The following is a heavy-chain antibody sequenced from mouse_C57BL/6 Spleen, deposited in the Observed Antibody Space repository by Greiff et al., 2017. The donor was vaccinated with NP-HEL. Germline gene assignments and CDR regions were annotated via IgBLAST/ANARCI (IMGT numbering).Heavy chain of an antibody. D-gene: IGHD1-1*01. V-gene: IGHV1-69*01. J-gene: IGHJ1*03. Sequence: QVQLQQPGAELVMPGASVKLSCKASGYTFTSYWMHWVKQRPGQGLEWIGEIDPSDSYTNYNQKFKGKATLTVDKSSSTAYMQLSSLTSEDSAVCACAYCDGSSYYWYFDDWGTGTPVTVSS. CDR1: GYTFTSYW. CDR3: AYCDGSSYYWYFDD. CDR2: IDPSDSYT.